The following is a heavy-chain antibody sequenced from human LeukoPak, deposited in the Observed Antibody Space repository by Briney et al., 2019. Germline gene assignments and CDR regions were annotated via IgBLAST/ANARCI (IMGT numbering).Heavy chain of an antibody. CDR1: GFTFSSYA. V-gene: IGHV3-23*01. Sequence: GGSLRLSCAASGFTFSSYAMSWVRQAPGKGLEWVSAISGSGGSTYYADSVKGRFTISRDSSKNTLYLQMNSLRAEDTAVYYCAKARNLIRLGELSSDYWGQGTLVTVSS. D-gene: IGHD3-16*02. CDR2: ISGSGGST. J-gene: IGHJ4*02. CDR3: AKARNLIRLGELSSDY.